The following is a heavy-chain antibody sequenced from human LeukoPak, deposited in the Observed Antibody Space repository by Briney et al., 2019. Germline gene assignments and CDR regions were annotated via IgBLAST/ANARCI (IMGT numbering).Heavy chain of an antibody. CDR2: IHYSGST. D-gene: IGHD1-26*01. Sequence: SETLSLTCTVSGGSISSYYWSWIRQPPGKGLEWIGYIHYSGSTNYNPSLQSRVTISVDTSKNQLSLKVSSVTAADTAVYYCARHMSSGTYPMDVWGQGTTVTVSS. J-gene: IGHJ6*02. CDR3: ARHMSSGTYPMDV. V-gene: IGHV4-59*08. CDR1: GGSISSYY.